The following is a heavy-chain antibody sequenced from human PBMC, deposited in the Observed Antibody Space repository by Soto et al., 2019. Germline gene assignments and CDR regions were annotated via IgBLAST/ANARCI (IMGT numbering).Heavy chain of an antibody. J-gene: IGHJ4*02. CDR1: GYTFTSYY. D-gene: IGHD5-18*01. CDR3: ARAVDTAMVGLDY. V-gene: IGHV1-46*01. Sequence: QVQLVQSGAEVKKPGASVKVSCKASGYTFTSYYMHWVRQAPGQGLEWMGIINPSGGTTSSAQKFQGRVTMTRDTSTSTVYMEVSSLRSEDTAVYYCARAVDTAMVGLDYWGQGTLVTVSS. CDR2: INPSGGTT.